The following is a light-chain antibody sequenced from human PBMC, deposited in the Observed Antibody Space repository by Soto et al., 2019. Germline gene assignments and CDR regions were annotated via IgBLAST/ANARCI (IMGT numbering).Light chain of an antibody. J-gene: IGKJ1*01. V-gene: IGKV3-15*01. CDR2: GAS. Sequence: EIVMTQSPATLSVSPGERATLSCRASQSVSSNLAWNQQKPGQAPRRLIYGASTRATGIPARFSGSGSGTGFTLSISSLQSEDFAIYCCQQYNNWPPDRTFGQGIKVEIK. CDR1: QSVSSN. CDR3: QQYNNWPPDRT.